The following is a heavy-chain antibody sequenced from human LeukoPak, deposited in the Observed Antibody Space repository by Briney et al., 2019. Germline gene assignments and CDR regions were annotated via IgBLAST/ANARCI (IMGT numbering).Heavy chain of an antibody. V-gene: IGHV3-7*02. CDR2: IKQDGSEK. D-gene: IGHD2-15*01. CDR1: GFPFGSYW. CDR3: ARVRCSGGGCFYNFDY. J-gene: IGHJ4*02. Sequence: TGGSLRLSCAASGFPFGSYWMTWVRQAPGKGLEWVASIKQDGSEKYYVDSVKGRFTISRDNAKNSLYLQMNSLRAEDTAVYYCARVRCSGGGCFYNFDYWGQGSLVTVSS.